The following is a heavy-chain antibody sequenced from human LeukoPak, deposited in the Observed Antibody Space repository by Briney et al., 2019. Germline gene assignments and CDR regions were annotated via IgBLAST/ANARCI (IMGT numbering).Heavy chain of an antibody. Sequence: GGSLRLSCAASGFSVITNDMTWVRQAPGKGREWVSVLYSDGNTKYADSVQGRFTISRDNSKNTLYLEMNSLRPDDTAVYYCARGVEPLAANTLAYWGQGTLVTVSS. CDR3: ARGVEPLAANTLAY. V-gene: IGHV3-53*01. D-gene: IGHD3-16*01. CDR2: LYSDGNT. CDR1: GFSVITND. J-gene: IGHJ4*02.